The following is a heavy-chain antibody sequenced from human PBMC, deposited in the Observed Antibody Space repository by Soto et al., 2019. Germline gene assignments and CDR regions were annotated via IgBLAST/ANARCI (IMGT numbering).Heavy chain of an antibody. J-gene: IGHJ4*02. CDR2: IYYSGNT. V-gene: IGHV4-31*03. D-gene: IGHD2-21*02. CDR1: GGSISSAGYY. CDR3: ASVVVTGIVGFDY. Sequence: PSETLSLTCTVSGGSISSAGYYWIWIRHHPGKGLEWIGYIYYSGNTYYNPSLKSRVTISVDTSKNQFSLKLSSVTAADTAVYYCASVVVTGIVGFDYWGQGTLVTVSS.